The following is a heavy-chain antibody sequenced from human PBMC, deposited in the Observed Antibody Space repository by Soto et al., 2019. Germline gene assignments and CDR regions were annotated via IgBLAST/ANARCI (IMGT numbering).Heavy chain of an antibody. V-gene: IGHV1-3*01. D-gene: IGHD3-10*01. CDR2: INAGNGNT. J-gene: IGHJ6*02. Sequence: EASVKVSCKASGYTFTSYAMHWVRQAPGQRLEWMGWINAGNGNTKYSQKFQGRVTITRDTSASTAYMELSSLRSEDTAVYYCARDRRITMVRGVGGMDVWGQGTTVTVSS. CDR1: GYTFTSYA. CDR3: ARDRRITMVRGVGGMDV.